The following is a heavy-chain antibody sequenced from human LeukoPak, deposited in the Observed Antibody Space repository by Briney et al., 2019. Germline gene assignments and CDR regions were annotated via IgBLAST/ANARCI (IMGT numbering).Heavy chain of an antibody. Sequence: KPSETLSLTCTVSGGSITSSGYYWGWIRQPPGKGLEWIGSMYYSGGTHYNPSLKSRVTISVDTSKNQFSLKLSSVTAADTAVYYCASLTDRGYVTYWGQGTLVTVSS. J-gene: IGHJ4*02. CDR1: GGSITSSGYY. CDR2: MYYSGGT. D-gene: IGHD6-25*01. CDR3: ASLTDRGYVTY. V-gene: IGHV4-39*01.